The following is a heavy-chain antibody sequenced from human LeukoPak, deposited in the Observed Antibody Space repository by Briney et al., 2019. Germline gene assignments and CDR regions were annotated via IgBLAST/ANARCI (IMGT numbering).Heavy chain of an antibody. CDR1: GGSISSSSYY. V-gene: IGHV4-39*07. Sequence: SETLSLTCTVSGGSISSSSYYWGWIRQPPGKGLEWIGSIYYSGSTYYNPSLKSRVTISVDTSKNQFSLKLSSVTAADTAVYYCARDSPGDYGSGSYYKDWGQGTLVTVSS. CDR3: ARDSPGDYGSGSYYKD. D-gene: IGHD3-10*01. J-gene: IGHJ4*02. CDR2: IYYSGST.